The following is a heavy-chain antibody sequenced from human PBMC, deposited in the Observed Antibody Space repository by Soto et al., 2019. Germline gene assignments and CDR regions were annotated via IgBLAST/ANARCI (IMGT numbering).Heavy chain of an antibody. V-gene: IGHV1-18*01. CDR3: ARGLDGSGSYFYI. CDR2: ISAYNGHP. J-gene: IGHJ3*02. Sequence: ASVKVSCKASGYTFTMYGISWVRQAPGQGLLWMGWISAYNGHPNYAQNFQDRVTVTTDTSTNTAYMELRSLRSDDTAVYFCARGLDGSGSYFYIWGQGTMVTVSS. CDR1: GYTFTMYG. D-gene: IGHD1-26*01.